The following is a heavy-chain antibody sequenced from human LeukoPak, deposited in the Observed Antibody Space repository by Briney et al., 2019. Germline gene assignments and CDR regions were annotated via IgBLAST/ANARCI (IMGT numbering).Heavy chain of an antibody. D-gene: IGHD1-26*01. CDR2: IYYSGST. CDR1: GGSISSSTYF. V-gene: IGHV4-39*07. CDR3: AHYNIVGANFDY. J-gene: IGHJ4*02. Sequence: SETLSLTCTVSGGSISSSTYFWGWIRQPPGTGLEWIGTIYYSGSTYYNPSLKSRVTISVDSSKNQFSLRLSSVTAADTAVYYCAHYNIVGANFDYWGQGTLVTVSS.